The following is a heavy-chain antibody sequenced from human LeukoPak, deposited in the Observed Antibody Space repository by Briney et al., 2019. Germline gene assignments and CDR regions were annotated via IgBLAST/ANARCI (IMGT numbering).Heavy chain of an antibody. CDR1: GFTFSSYE. CDR2: ISVSGSIT. D-gene: IGHD2-15*01. J-gene: IGHJ4*02. Sequence: GGSLRLSCAASGFTFSSYEMNWVRQAPGKGLEWVSYISVSGSITYHADSVKGRFTTSRDNAKNSLYLQMNSLRAEDTAVYYCTRGCASCVWFDWGQGTLVTVSS. V-gene: IGHV3-48*03. CDR3: TRGCASCVWFD.